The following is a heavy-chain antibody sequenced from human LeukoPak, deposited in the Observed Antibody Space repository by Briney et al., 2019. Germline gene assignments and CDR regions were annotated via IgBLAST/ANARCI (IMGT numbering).Heavy chain of an antibody. CDR1: GYTFTKYA. V-gene: IGHV1-3*01. D-gene: IGHD3-16*01. J-gene: IGHJ5*02. CDR3: ARDRDYDYVWGSAGFDP. Sequence: ASVKVSCNASGYTFTKYAMHWVRQAPGQRLEWTGSINADKGNTKYSQRFQGRVTITRDTSASTAYMELSSLRSEDTAVYYCARDRDYDYVWGSAGFDPWGQGTLVTVSS. CDR2: INADKGNT.